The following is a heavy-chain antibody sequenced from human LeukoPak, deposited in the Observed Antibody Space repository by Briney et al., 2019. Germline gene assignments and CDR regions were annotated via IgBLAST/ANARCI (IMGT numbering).Heavy chain of an antibody. CDR2: MKPNSGNT. V-gene: IGHV1-8*01. CDR3: ATGRAAAGTWLPDY. D-gene: IGHD6-13*01. CDR1: GYTFSNYE. J-gene: IGHJ4*02. Sequence: ASVKVSCKASGYTFSNYEINWVRQATGQGLEWMGWMKPNSGNTGYAQKFQGRVTMTRNTSIGTAYMELSSLRSEDTAVYYCATGRAAAGTWLPDYWGQGTLVTVSS.